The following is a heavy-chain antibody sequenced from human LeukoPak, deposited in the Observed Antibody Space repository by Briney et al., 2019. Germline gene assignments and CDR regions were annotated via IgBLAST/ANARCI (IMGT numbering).Heavy chain of an antibody. CDR3: AGGTGMDV. CDR1: GFTFSSYS. Sequence: PGGSLRLSCAASGFTFSSYSMNWVRQAPGKGLEWVASIRQDGSEKYYVDFVKGRFSISRDNAKNSLYLQMNSLGADDTAVYYCAGGTGMDVWGQGTPVTVSS. J-gene: IGHJ6*02. CDR2: IRQDGSEK. V-gene: IGHV3-7*05. D-gene: IGHD1-1*01.